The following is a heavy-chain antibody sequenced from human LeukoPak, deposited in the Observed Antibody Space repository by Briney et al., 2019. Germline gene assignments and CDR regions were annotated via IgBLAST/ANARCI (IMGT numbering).Heavy chain of an antibody. J-gene: IGHJ5*02. D-gene: IGHD2-2*01. V-gene: IGHV4-4*07. CDR3: ARDLYCSSTSSRANNWFDP. CDR1: GGSISSYY. CDR2: IYTSGST. Sequence: SETLSLTCTVSGGSISSYYWSWIRQPAGKGLEWIGRIYTSGSTNYNPSLKSRVTISVDKSKNQFSLKLSSVTAADTAVYYCARDLYCSSTSSRANNWFDPWGQGTLVTVSS.